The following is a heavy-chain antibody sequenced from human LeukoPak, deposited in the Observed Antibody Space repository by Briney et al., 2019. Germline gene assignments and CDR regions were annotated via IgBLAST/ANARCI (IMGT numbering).Heavy chain of an antibody. CDR3: ARDPGGDYVGYYFDY. J-gene: IGHJ4*02. D-gene: IGHD4-17*01. CDR1: GFTFSSYA. Sequence: GGSLRLSCAASGFTFSSYAMHWVRQAPGKGLEWVAVISYDGSNKYYADSVKGRFTISRDNSKNTLYLQMNSLRAEDTAVYYCARDPGGDYVGYYFDYWGQGTQVTVSS. V-gene: IGHV3-30*04. CDR2: ISYDGSNK.